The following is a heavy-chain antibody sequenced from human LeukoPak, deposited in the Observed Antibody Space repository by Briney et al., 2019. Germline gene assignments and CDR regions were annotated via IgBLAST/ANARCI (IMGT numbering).Heavy chain of an antibody. V-gene: IGHV1-69*04. D-gene: IGHD3-10*01. CDR3: ARGGGKLLWFGNPTPFDY. J-gene: IGHJ4*02. Sequence: SAKVSCKASGGTFSSYAISWVRQAPGQGLEWMGRIIPILGIANYAQKFQGRVTITADKSTSTAYMELSSLRSEDTAVYYCARGGGKLLWFGNPTPFDYWGQGTLVTVSS. CDR2: IIPILGIA. CDR1: GGTFSSYA.